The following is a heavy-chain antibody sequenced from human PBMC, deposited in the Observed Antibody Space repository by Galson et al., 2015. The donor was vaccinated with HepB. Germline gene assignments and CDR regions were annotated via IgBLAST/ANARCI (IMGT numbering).Heavy chain of an antibody. D-gene: IGHD3-3*01. CDR2: IAFGGNSK. Sequence: SLRLSCAASGFTLSNYAMHWVRQAPGKGLEWVAVIAFGGNSKYYADSVKGRFTISRDTSKNTLYLQMNSLGAEDTAVYYCARTITIFGVVINGFDIWGQGTMLTVSS. V-gene: IGHV3-30-3*01. CDR3: ARTITIFGVVINGFDI. CDR1: GFTLSNYA. J-gene: IGHJ3*02.